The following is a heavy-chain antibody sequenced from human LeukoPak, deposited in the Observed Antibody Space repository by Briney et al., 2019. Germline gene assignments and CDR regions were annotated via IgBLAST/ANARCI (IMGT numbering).Heavy chain of an antibody. V-gene: IGHV3-23*01. Sequence: GGSLRLSCAASGFIFSNHGMSWVRQAPGKGLEWVSAIRGNADTTYYADSVKGRFSIFRDNNKNMLYLQMNSLRVEDTAVYYCAKGHGDASGYYYFDSWGQGTLVTVSS. D-gene: IGHD3-22*01. CDR1: GFIFSNHG. J-gene: IGHJ4*02. CDR3: AKGHGDASGYYYFDS. CDR2: IRGNADTT.